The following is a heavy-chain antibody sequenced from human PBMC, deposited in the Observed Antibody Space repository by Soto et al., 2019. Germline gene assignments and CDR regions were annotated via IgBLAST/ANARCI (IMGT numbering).Heavy chain of an antibody. J-gene: IGHJ6*02. CDR3: ASDKEYSSSLLPREKVGYYYGIDV. Sequence: PGGSLRLSCAASGFTFSSYGMHWVRQAPGKGLEWVAVIWYDGSNKYYADSVKGRFTISRDNSKNTLYLQMNSLRAEDTAVYYCASDKEYSSSLLPREKVGYYYGIDVWGQGTTVTVSS. CDR2: IWYDGSNK. V-gene: IGHV3-33*01. CDR1: GFTFSSYG. D-gene: IGHD6-6*01.